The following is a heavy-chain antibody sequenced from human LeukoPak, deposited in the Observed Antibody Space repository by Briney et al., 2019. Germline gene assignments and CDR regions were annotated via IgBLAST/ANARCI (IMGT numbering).Heavy chain of an antibody. J-gene: IGHJ4*02. CDR1: GFTFSSDW. Sequence: GGSPRLSCAASGFTFSSDWMHWVRQAPGKGLVWVSRINSDGSTTKYADSVRGRFTISRDSAKNTLYLQMNSLGAEDTAVYYCARDRYYSFDYWGQGTLVTVSS. V-gene: IGHV3-74*03. CDR3: ARDRYYSFDY. D-gene: IGHD2-15*01. CDR2: INSDGSTT.